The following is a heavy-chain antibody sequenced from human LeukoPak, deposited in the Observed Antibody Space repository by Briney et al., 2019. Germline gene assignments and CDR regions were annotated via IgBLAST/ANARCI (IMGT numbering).Heavy chain of an antibody. CDR2: ISDSGGSI. J-gene: IGHJ4*02. CDR1: GFTFSGYS. CDR3: ARHDSFIPY. D-gene: IGHD3-16*02. V-gene: IGHV3-23*01. Sequence: GGTLRLSCVASGFTFSGYSMSWVRQAPGKGLEWVSGISDSGGSIYYADSVKGRCTISRDNSKNTVSLQMNNLRAEDTAVYFCARHDSFIPYWGQGTLVTVTS.